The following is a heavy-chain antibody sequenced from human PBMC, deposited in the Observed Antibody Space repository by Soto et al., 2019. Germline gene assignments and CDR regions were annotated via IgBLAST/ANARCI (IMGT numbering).Heavy chain of an antibody. J-gene: IGHJ2*01. CDR2: IIPILGIA. V-gene: IGHV1-69*04. D-gene: IGHD2-15*01. CDR1: GGTFSSYT. Sequence: ASVKVSCKASGGTFSSYTISWVRQAPGQGLEWMGRIIPILGIANYAQKFQGRVTITADKSTSTAYMELSSLRSEDTAVYYCARDGEERYCSGGSCRALYFDLWGRGTLVTVSS. CDR3: ARDGEERYCSGGSCRALYFDL.